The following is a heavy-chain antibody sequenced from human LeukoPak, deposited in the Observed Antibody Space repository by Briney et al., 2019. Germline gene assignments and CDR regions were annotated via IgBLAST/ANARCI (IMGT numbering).Heavy chain of an antibody. CDR1: GGSISSSSYY. Sequence: SETLSLTCTVSGGSISSSSYYWGWIRQPPGKGLEWIGSIYYSGSTYYNPSLKSRVTISVDTSKNQFSLKLSSVTAADTAVYYCARGHSYYYDSSGYYGWFDPWGQGTLVTVSS. D-gene: IGHD3-22*01. J-gene: IGHJ5*02. V-gene: IGHV4-39*07. CDR3: ARGHSYYYDSSGYYGWFDP. CDR2: IYYSGST.